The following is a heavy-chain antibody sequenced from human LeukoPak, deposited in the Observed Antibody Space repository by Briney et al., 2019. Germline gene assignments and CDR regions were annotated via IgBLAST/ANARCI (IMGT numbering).Heavy chain of an antibody. V-gene: IGHV4-34*01. J-gene: IGHJ4*02. CDR3: ARGAGDIVVVVAARVYYFDY. Sequence: PSETLSLTCAVYGGSFSGYYWSWIRQPPGKGLEWIGEINHSGSTNYNPSLKSRVTISVDTSKNQFSLKLSSVTAADTAVYYCARGAGDIVVVVAARVYYFDYWGQGTLVTVSS. CDR1: GGSFSGYY. D-gene: IGHD2-15*01. CDR2: INHSGST.